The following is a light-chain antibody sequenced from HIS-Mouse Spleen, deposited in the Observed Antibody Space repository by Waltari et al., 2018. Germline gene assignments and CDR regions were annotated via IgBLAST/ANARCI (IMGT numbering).Light chain of an antibody. CDR1: SSDVGGYNY. CDR2: EVS. J-gene: IGLJ2*01. V-gene: IGLV2-8*01. CDR3: SSYAGSNNLV. Sequence: QSALTQPPSAAGSPGQAVTISCTGTSSDVGGYNYVSWYQQHPVKAPQLMIYEVSERPSGVPDRCSGYKSGNTASLIVSGLQAEDEADYYCSSYAGSNNLVFGGGTKLTVL.